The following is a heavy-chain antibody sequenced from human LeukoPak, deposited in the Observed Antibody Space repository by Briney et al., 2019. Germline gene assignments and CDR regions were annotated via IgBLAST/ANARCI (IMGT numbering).Heavy chain of an antibody. CDR2: IYYSGST. V-gene: IGHV4-59*01. J-gene: IGHJ6*03. CDR1: GGSISSYY. CDR3: ARRKGDTAMAYYYYYMDV. Sequence: SETLSLTCTVSGGSISSYYWSWIRQPPGKGLEWIGYIYYSGSTSYNPSLKSRVTISVDTSKNQFSLKLSSVTAADTAVYYCARRKGDTAMAYYYYYMDVWGKGTTVTVSS. D-gene: IGHD5-18*01.